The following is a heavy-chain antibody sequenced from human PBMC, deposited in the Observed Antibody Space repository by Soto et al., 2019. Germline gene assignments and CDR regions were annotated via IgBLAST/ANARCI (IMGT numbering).Heavy chain of an antibody. J-gene: IGHJ6*02. CDR2: IYYSGST. CDR1: GGSISSYY. Sequence: PSETLSLTCTVSGGSISSYYWSWIRQPPGKGLEWIGYIYYSGSTIYNPSLKSRVTISVDTSKNQFSLKLSSVTAADTAVYYCARDLYDYYDSSGYYYYYGMDVWGQGTTVTVSS. CDR3: ARDLYDYYDSSGYYYYYGMDV. D-gene: IGHD3-22*01. V-gene: IGHV4-59*01.